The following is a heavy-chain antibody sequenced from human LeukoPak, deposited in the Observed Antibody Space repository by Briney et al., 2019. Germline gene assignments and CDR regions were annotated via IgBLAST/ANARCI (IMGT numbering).Heavy chain of an antibody. D-gene: IGHD3-22*01. V-gene: IGHV3-74*01. Sequence: GVPLRLSCAASGFTFSNYWMHWVRQAPGKGLVWVSRINSDGSSTSYADSVKGRFTISRDNAKNTLYLQMNSLRAEDTAVYYCASGANYYDSSGYDYWGQGTLVTVSS. J-gene: IGHJ4*02. CDR2: INSDGSST. CDR1: GFTFSNYW. CDR3: ASGANYYDSSGYDY.